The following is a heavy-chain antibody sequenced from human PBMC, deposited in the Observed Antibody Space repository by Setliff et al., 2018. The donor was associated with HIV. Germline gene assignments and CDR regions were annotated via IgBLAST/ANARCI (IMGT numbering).Heavy chain of an antibody. D-gene: IGHD6-13*01. CDR1: GSFINSDY. V-gene: IGHV4-4*07. CDR3: AREERKAPAGSGYYYYGMDV. CDR2: MYTSGST. Sequence: PSETLSLTCTVSGSFINSDYWGWIRQPPGKGLEWIGRMYTSGSTNYNPSLKSRVTISVDTSKRQFSLKLSSVTAADTAVYYCAREERKAPAGSGYYYYGMDVWGQGTMVTVSS. J-gene: IGHJ6*02.